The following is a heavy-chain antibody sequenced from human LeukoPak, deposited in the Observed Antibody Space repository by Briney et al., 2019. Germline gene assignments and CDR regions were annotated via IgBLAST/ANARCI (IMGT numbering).Heavy chain of an antibody. D-gene: IGHD3-22*01. Sequence: GGPLRLSCAAPGLTFSSYAMSWVRKAPGKGLEWASAFSGSGGSTYYADSVKGRFTISRDNSKNTLYLQMNSLRAEDTAVYYCARGYYYDSSGYDYWGQGTLATVSS. J-gene: IGHJ4*02. CDR2: FSGSGGST. CDR3: ARGYYYDSSGYDY. CDR1: GLTFSSYA. V-gene: IGHV3-23*01.